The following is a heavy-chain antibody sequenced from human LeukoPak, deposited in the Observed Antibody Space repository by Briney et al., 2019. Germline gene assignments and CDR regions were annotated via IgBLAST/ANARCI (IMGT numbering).Heavy chain of an antibody. V-gene: IGHV3-72*01. J-gene: IGHJ6*03. CDR1: GFTFSDHY. Sequence: GGSLRLSCAASGFTFSDHYMDWVRQAPGKGLEWVGRIRNKANSYTTEYAASVKGRFTISRDDSKNSLYLQMNSLKTEDMAVYYCARDGGFWSGYYYYYFMDVWGKGTTVTVSS. D-gene: IGHD3-3*01. CDR3: ARDGGFWSGYYYYYFMDV. CDR2: IRNKANSYTT.